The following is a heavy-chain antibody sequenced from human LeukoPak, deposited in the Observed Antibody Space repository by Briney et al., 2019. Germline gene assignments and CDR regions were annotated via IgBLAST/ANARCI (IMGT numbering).Heavy chain of an antibody. CDR1: GYTFTGYY. Sequence: ASVKVSCKASGYTFTGYYMHWVRQAPGQGLEWMGWISPYNGNTNYTQKFQGRLTLTTDTSTTTAYMELRSLRSDDTAIYYCARDDGCGGGSCYHIDYWGQGTLVTVSS. CDR3: ARDDGCGGGSCYHIDY. V-gene: IGHV1-18*04. CDR2: ISPYNGNT. D-gene: IGHD2-15*01. J-gene: IGHJ4*02.